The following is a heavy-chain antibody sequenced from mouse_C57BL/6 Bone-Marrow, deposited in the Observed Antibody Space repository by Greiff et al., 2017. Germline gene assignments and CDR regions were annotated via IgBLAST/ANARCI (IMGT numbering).Heavy chain of an antibody. CDR2: ISDGGSYT. CDR3: ARIYYYGLFDY. D-gene: IGHD1-1*01. CDR1: GFTFSSYA. J-gene: IGHJ2*01. V-gene: IGHV5-4*01. Sequence: EVQLMESGGGLVKPGGSLKLSCAASGFTFSSYAMSWVRQTPEKRLEWVATISDGGSYTYYPDNVKGRFTISRDNAKNNLYLQMSHLKSEDTAMYYCARIYYYGLFDYWGQGTTLTVSS.